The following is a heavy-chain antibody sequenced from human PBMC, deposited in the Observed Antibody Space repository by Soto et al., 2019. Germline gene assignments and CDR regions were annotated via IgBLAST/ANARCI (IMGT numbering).Heavy chain of an antibody. CDR2: IYYSGST. Sequence: SETLSLTCTVSGGSISSGGYYWSWIRQHPGKGLEWIGHIYYSGSTYYNPSLKSRVTISVDTSKNQFSLKLSSVTAADTAVYYCARGGIAAAAPPDYWGQGTLVTVSS. D-gene: IGHD6-13*01. CDR3: ARGGIAAAAPPDY. CDR1: GGSISSGGYY. J-gene: IGHJ4*02. V-gene: IGHV4-31*03.